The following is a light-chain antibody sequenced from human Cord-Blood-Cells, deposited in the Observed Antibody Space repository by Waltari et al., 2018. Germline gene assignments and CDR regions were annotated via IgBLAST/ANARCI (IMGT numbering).Light chain of an antibody. CDR1: QSVSSN. CDR3: QQYNNWPMYT. V-gene: IGKV3-15*01. J-gene: IGKJ2*01. Sequence: GERATLSCRASQSVSSNLAWYQQKPGQAPRLLIYGASTRATGIPARFSGSGSGTEFTLTISSLQSEDFAVYYCQQYNNWPMYTFGQGTKLEIK. CDR2: GAS.